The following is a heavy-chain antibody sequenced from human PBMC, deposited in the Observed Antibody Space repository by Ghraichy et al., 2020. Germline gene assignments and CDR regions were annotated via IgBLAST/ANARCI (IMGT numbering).Heavy chain of an antibody. D-gene: IGHD3-22*01. CDR1: GFTFSTYA. V-gene: IGHV3-23*01. CDR2: ISGSVSGT. Sequence: GESLNISCAASGFTFSTYAMSWVRQAPGKGLEWVSGISGSVSGTYYADSVKGRFTISRDNSKNTLYLQMNSLRAEDTAVYYCAKDYYDSSVRGSYYYYMDVWGKGTTVTVSS. J-gene: IGHJ6*03. CDR3: AKDYYDSSVRGSYYYYMDV.